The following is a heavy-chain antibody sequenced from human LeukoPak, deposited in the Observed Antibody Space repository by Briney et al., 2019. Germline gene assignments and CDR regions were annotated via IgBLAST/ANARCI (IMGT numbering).Heavy chain of an antibody. J-gene: IGHJ6*02. CDR2: IYHSGST. CDR1: GGSISSGGYS. D-gene: IGHD5-18*01. CDR3: ARGRSHPKGYSYGSASPYYYYGMDV. Sequence: SETLSLTCGVSGGSISSGGYSWNWIRQPPGKGLEWIGYIYHSGSTYYNPSLKSRVTISVDRSKNQFSLKLSSVTAADTAVYYCARGRSHPKGYSYGSASPYYYYGMDVWGQGTTVTVSS. V-gene: IGHV4-30-2*01.